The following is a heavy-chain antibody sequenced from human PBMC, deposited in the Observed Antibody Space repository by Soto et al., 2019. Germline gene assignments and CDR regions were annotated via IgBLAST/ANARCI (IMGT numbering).Heavy chain of an antibody. CDR2: ISGSGGST. J-gene: IGHJ4*02. Sequence: GGSLRLSCAASGFTFSSYAMSWVRQAPGKGLEWVSAISGSGGSTYYADSVKGRFTISRDNSKNTLYLQMNSLRAEDTAVYYCAKFRSDYDFWSGYSTFDYWGQGTLVTVSS. CDR3: AKFRSDYDFWSGYSTFDY. V-gene: IGHV3-23*01. CDR1: GFTFSSYA. D-gene: IGHD3-3*01.